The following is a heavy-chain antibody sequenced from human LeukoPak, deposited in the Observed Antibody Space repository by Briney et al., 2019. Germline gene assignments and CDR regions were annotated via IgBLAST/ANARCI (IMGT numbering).Heavy chain of an antibody. CDR1: GFTFSNYN. CDR3: ARENDGDYYFDY. Sequence: GGSLRLSCAASGFTFSNYNMNWVRQSPGKGLEWVSSISGSSSNIYYADSVKGRFTISRDNAKNSLYLQMNGLRVEDTAVYSCARENDGDYYFDYWGQGTLVTVSS. J-gene: IGHJ4*02. V-gene: IGHV3-21*01. D-gene: IGHD4-17*01. CDR2: ISGSSSNI.